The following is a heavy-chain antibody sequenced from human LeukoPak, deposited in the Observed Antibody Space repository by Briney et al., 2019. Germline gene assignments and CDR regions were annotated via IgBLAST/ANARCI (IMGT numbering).Heavy chain of an antibody. CDR2: IYSGGST. D-gene: IGHD4-17*01. CDR1: GFTFSSYG. CDR3: ASGDYPYYFDY. Sequence: GGSLRLSCAASGFTFSSYGMHWVRQAPGKGLEWVSVIYSGGSTYYADSVKGRFTISRDNSKNTLYLQMNSLRAEDTSVYYCASGDYPYYFDYWGQGTLVTVSS. V-gene: IGHV3-66*01. J-gene: IGHJ4*02.